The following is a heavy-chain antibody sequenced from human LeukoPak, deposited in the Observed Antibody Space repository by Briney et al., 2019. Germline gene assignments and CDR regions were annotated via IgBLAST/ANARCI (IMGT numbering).Heavy chain of an antibody. Sequence: PGGSLRLSCAASGFTFSSYAMSWVRQAPGKGLEWVSAISGSGGSTYYADSVKGRFTISRDNSKNTLYLQMNSLRAEDTAVYYCAKGLGDCSSTSCPGWGYWGQGTLVTVSS. J-gene: IGHJ4*02. CDR2: ISGSGGST. V-gene: IGHV3-23*01. D-gene: IGHD2-2*01. CDR1: GFTFSSYA. CDR3: AKGLGDCSSTSCPGWGY.